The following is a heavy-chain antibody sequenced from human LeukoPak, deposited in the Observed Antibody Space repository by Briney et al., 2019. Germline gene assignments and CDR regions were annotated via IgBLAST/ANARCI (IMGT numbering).Heavy chain of an antibody. CDR1: GGSFSGYY. CDR2: INHSGST. CDR3: ASYCSSTSCYDMDV. J-gene: IGHJ6*03. D-gene: IGHD2-2*01. Sequence: SETLSLTCAVYGGSFSGYYWSWIRQPPGKGLEWIGEINHSGSTNYNPSLKSRVTISVDTSKNQFSLKLSSVTAADTAVYYCASYCSSTSCYDMDVWGNGTTVTVSS. V-gene: IGHV4-34*01.